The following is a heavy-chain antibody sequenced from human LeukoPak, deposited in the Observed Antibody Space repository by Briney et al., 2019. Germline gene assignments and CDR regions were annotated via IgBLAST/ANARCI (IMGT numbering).Heavy chain of an antibody. D-gene: IGHD3-22*01. J-gene: IGHJ6*03. CDR3: ARLITMIEPGNYYYYYYMDV. CDR1: GYTFTDSD. V-gene: IGHV1-2*02. Sequence: ASVKVSCKASGYTFTDSDIHWVRQAPGQGLPWMGWIKPNSGETRYTQKFQGRVTMTTDTSISPAYMELSRLTSDDTAVYYCARLITMIEPGNYYYYYYMDVWGKGTAVTVSS. CDR2: IKPNSGET.